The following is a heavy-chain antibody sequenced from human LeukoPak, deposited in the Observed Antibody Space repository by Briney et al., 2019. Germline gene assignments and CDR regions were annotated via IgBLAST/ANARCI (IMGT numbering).Heavy chain of an antibody. CDR1: GGTFSSYA. CDR3: AKTEYGGPNYYYYYMDV. V-gene: IGHV1-69*05. D-gene: IGHD4-23*01. J-gene: IGHJ6*03. Sequence: VASVKVSCKASGGTFSSYAISWVRQAPGQGLEWMGGTIPIFGTANYAQKFQGRVTITTDESTSTAYMELSSLRSEDTAVYYCAKTEYGGPNYYYYYMDVWGKGTTVTVSS. CDR2: TIPIFGTA.